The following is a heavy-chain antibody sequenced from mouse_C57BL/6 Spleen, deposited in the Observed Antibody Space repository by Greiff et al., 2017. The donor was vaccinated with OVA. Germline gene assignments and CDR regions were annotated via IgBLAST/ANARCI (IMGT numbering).Heavy chain of an antibody. CDR1: GYAFTNYL. CDR2: INPGSGGT. J-gene: IGHJ4*01. V-gene: IGHV1-54*01. Sequence: VQLQQSGAELVRPGTSVKVSCKASGYAFTNYLIEWVKQRPGQGLEWIGVINPGSGGTNYNEKFKGKATLTVDKSSSTAYMQLSSLTSEDSAVYFCGRHSSGSFYAMDYWGQGTSVTVSS. D-gene: IGHD3-2*02. CDR3: GRHSSGSFYAMDY.